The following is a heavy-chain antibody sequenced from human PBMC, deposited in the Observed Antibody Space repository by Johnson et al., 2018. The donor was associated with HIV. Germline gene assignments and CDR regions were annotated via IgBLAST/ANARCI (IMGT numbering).Heavy chain of an antibody. V-gene: IGHV3-11*01. J-gene: IGHJ3*02. CDR1: GFTFSDYY. D-gene: IGHD1-7*01. CDR2: ISESGTTI. Sequence: QVQLVESGGGLVQPGGSLRLSCAASGFTFSDYYMSWIRQAPGKGLEWVSYISESGTTIYYADSVKGRFTISRDNAKNSLYLQMNSLRAEDTALYYCARGPHHSAGTTLRVAFDIWGQGTMVTVSS. CDR3: ARGPHHSAGTTLRVAFDI.